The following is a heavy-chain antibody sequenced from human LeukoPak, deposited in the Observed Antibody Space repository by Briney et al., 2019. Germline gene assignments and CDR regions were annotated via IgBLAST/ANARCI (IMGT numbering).Heavy chain of an antibody. CDR3: ARGFPYDDSTEGYYYGMDV. V-gene: IGHV3-30*19. J-gene: IGHJ6*02. D-gene: IGHD4-17*01. CDR1: GFTFSSYG. Sequence: GGSLRLSCAASGFTFSSYGMHWVRQAPGKGLEWVSVVSYDGSNKYYADSVKGRFIISRDNSKNTLYLQMNSLRPEDTAMYYCARGFPYDDSTEGYYYGMDVWGQGTTVTVSS. CDR2: VSYDGSNK.